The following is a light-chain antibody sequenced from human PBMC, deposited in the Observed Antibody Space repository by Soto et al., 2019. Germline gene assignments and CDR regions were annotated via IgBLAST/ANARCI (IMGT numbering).Light chain of an antibody. Sequence: DIQMTQSPSSLSASVGDRVTITCQASQDISNYLNWYQQKPGKAPKLLIYDASNLETGVPSRFSGSGSGTEFTLTISSLQHEDFETYYCQPLNSYHLTLGAGTKVDIK. CDR3: QPLNSYHLT. J-gene: IGKJ4*01. CDR2: DAS. CDR1: QDISNY. V-gene: IGKV1-33*01.